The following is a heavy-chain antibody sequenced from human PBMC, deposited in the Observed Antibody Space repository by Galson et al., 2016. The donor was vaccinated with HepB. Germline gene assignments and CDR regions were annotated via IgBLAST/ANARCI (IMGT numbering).Heavy chain of an antibody. V-gene: IGHV3-21*01. CDR1: GFTFSNYS. J-gene: IGHJ6*03. CDR3: AREGLGDGYNPLNYYSHYMHV. D-gene: IGHD5-24*01. Sequence: SLRLSCAASGFTFSNYSLNWVRQAPGKGLEWVSTISSSSTYIYYADSVKGRVTISTDNAKNSLYLEMSSLRAEDTAVYNCAREGLGDGYNPLNYYSHYMHVWGKGTTVTVSS. CDR2: ISSSSTYI.